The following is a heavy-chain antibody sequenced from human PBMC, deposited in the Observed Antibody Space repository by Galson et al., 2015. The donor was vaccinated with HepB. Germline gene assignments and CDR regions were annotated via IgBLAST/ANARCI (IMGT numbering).Heavy chain of an antibody. J-gene: IGHJ6*02. Sequence: CAISGDSVSSNSAAWNWIRQSPSRGLEWLGRTYHRSKWYNDYAVSVKSRITINPDTSKNQFSLQLNSVTPEDTAVYYCARDLSHIVVVPAPKYYYGMDVWGQGTTVTVSS. CDR2: TYHRSKWYN. CDR1: GDSVSSNSAA. CDR3: ARDLSHIVVVPAPKYYYGMDV. V-gene: IGHV6-1*01. D-gene: IGHD2-2*01.